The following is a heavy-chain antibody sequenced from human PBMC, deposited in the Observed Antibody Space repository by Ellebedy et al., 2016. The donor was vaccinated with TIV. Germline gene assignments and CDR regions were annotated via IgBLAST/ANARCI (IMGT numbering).Heavy chain of an antibody. D-gene: IGHD6-13*01. CDR3: ARASPYSSSFYAY. J-gene: IGHJ4*02. CDR1: GFTFSSYS. V-gene: IGHV3-48*02. Sequence: GESLKISCAASGFTFSSYSMNWVRQAPGKGLEWVSYISSSSSTIYYADSVKGRFTISRDNAKNSLYLQMNSLRDEDTAVYYCARASPYSSSFYAYWGQGTLVTVSS. CDR2: ISSSSSTI.